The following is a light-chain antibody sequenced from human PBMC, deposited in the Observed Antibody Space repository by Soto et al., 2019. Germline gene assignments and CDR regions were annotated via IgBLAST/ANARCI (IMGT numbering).Light chain of an antibody. CDR2: DAS. Sequence: EIVMTQSPATLSVSPGGRATLSCRASQTISGTLAWYQQKPGQAPRLLIYDASNRATGIPARFSGSGSGKEFTLTISSLEPEDAAVYYWQQYGSSPITFGQGTRLEMK. CDR1: QTISGT. CDR3: QQYGSSPIT. J-gene: IGKJ5*01. V-gene: IGKV3D-15*02.